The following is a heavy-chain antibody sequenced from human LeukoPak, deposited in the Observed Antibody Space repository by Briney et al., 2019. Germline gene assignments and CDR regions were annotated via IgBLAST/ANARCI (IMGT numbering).Heavy chain of an antibody. CDR3: AKCDSTGYYSVELVDY. Sequence: PGGSLRLSCAASGFTFSSSWMHWVRQAPGKGLVWVSRIKSDGSSTSYADSVKGRFSISRDNFKNTVYLQMNSLRAEDTAVYYCAKCDSTGYYSVELVDYWGQGTLVTVSS. CDR2: IKSDGSST. CDR1: GFTFSSSW. J-gene: IGHJ4*02. D-gene: IGHD3-22*01. V-gene: IGHV3-74*01.